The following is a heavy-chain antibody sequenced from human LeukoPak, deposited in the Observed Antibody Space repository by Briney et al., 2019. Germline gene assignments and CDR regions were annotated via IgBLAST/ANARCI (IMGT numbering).Heavy chain of an antibody. J-gene: IGHJ4*02. CDR3: ARDPGDCSNGICYLFDY. Sequence: SETLSLTCTVSGGSISSYYWSWIRQPPGKGLEWIGYIYYSGSTNYNPSLKSRVTISVDTSKNQFSLKLSSVTAADTAVYYCARDPGDCSNGICYLFDYWGQGTLVTVPS. V-gene: IGHV4-59*01. CDR2: IYYSGST. D-gene: IGHD2-8*01. CDR1: GGSISSYY.